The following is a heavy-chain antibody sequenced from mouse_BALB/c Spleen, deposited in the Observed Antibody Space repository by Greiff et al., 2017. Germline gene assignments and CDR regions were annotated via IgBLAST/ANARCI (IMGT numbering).Heavy chain of an antibody. D-gene: IGHD2-14*01. Sequence: EVKLVESGGGLVKPGGSLKLSCAASGFTFSSYTMSWVRQTPEKRLEWVATISSGGSYTYYPDSVKGRFTISRDNAKNTLYLQMSSLKSEDTAMYYCTRVYRYDVFAYWGQGTLVTVSA. V-gene: IGHV5-6-4*01. CDR2: ISSGGSYT. CDR3: TRVYRYDVFAY. J-gene: IGHJ3*01. CDR1: GFTFSSYT.